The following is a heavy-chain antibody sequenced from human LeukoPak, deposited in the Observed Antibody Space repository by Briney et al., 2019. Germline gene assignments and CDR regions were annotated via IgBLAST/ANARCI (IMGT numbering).Heavy chain of an antibody. V-gene: IGHV3-21*01. D-gene: IGHD6-19*01. CDR2: ISSSSSYI. CDR3: ARAVAGTFDY. Sequence: KAGGSLRPSCAASGFTFSSYSMNWVRQAPGKGLEWVSSISSSSSYIYYADSVKGRFTISRDNAKNLLYLQMNSLRAEDTAVYYCARAVAGTFDYWGQGTLVTVSS. CDR1: GFTFSSYS. J-gene: IGHJ4*02.